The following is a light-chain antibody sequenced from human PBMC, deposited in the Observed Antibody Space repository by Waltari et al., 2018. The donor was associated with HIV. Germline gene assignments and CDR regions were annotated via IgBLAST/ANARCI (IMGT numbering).Light chain of an antibody. Sequence: VVMTHSPLSLLVTVGQPASIPCRSRERLSYRYGNTYLNWFHQRPGQSPRRLIYRASNRDSGVPDRISGSGSGSAFTLEISRVEDGDVGIYVCMQSSHWLFTFGPGTKVDI. V-gene: IGKV2-30*01. CDR2: RAS. J-gene: IGKJ3*01. CDR3: MQSSHWLFT. CDR1: ERLSYRYGNTY.